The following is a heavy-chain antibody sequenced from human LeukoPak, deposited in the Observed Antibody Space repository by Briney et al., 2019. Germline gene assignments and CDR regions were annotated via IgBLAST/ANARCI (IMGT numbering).Heavy chain of an antibody. V-gene: IGHV1-2*02. CDR1: GYTFTGYY. CDR2: INPNSGGT. J-gene: IGHJ5*02. CDR3: ARGLSYDSSGYYLFDP. D-gene: IGHD3-22*01. Sequence: ASVKVSCKASGYTFTGYYMHWVRQAPGQGLEWMGWINPNSGGTNYAQKFQGRVTMTRDTSISTAYMELSRLRSDETAVYYCARGLSYDSSGYYLFDPWGQGTLVTVSS.